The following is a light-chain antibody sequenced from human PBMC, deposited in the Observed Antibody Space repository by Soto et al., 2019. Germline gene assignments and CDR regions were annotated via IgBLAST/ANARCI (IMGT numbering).Light chain of an antibody. CDR3: QQSNSFPFT. V-gene: IGKV1-12*02. Sequence: DIQMTQSPSSVSASVGDRVTITCRASQAISSWLAWYQQKPGKAPKLLIYAASTLQSGVPSRFSGSGSVTDFTLTISSLQPEDFATYYCQQSNSFPFTFGQGTRLDIK. J-gene: IGKJ5*01. CDR2: AAS. CDR1: QAISSW.